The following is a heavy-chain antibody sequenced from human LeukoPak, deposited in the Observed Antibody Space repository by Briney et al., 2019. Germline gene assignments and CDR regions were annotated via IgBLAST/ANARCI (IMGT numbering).Heavy chain of an antibody. D-gene: IGHD5-18*01. J-gene: IGHJ4*02. CDR2: MSDSSSYI. CDR3: ARDGGDSYAEPIDY. Sequence: GGSLRLSCAASGFTFSNYNMVWVRQAPGKGLEWVSSMSDSSSYIYYADSVKGRFTISRDNAKNSLYLQMNSLRAEDTAVYYCARDGGDSYAEPIDYWGQGTLVTVSS. V-gene: IGHV3-21*04. CDR1: GFTFSNYN.